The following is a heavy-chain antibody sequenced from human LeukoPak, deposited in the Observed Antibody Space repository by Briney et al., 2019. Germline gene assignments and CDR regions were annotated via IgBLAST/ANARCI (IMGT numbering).Heavy chain of an antibody. CDR3: ARGRIYDFWSGYYISYYYMDV. V-gene: IGHV3-64*01. Sequence: GRSLRLSCAASGFTFSSYAMHWVRQAPGKGLEYVSAISSNGGSTYYANSVKGRFTISRDNSKNTLYLQMGSLRAEAMAVYYCARGRIYDFWSGYYISYYYMDVWGKGTTVTVSS. CDR1: GFTFSSYA. J-gene: IGHJ6*03. D-gene: IGHD3-3*01. CDR2: ISSNGGST.